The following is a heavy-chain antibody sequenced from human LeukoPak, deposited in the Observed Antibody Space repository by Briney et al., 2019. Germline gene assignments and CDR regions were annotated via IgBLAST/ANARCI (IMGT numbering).Heavy chain of an antibody. J-gene: IGHJ4*02. D-gene: IGHD1-14*01. CDR3: AKVTTGYFDY. CDR1: GFTFSSYG. V-gene: IGHV3-23*01. Sequence: AGSLRLSCAASGFTFSSYGMSWVRQGPGKGLEWVSAISGSGGSTYYADSVKGRFTISRDNSKNTLYLQMNSLRAEDTAVYYCAKVTTGYFDYWGQGTLVTVSS. CDR2: ISGSGGST.